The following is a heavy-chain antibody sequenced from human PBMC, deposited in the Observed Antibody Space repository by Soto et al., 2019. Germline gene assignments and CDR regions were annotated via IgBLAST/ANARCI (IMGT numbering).Heavy chain of an antibody. CDR2: IYYSGST. CDR1: GGSISSSSYY. J-gene: IGHJ5*02. Sequence: QLQLQESGPGLVKPSETLSLTCTVSGGSISSSSYYWGWIRQPPGKGLEWIGSIYYSGSTYYNPSLKSRVTISVATSKNQFSLKLSSVTAADTAVYYCAREYSSSWGNWFDPWGQGTLVTVSS. D-gene: IGHD6-13*01. V-gene: IGHV4-39*01. CDR3: AREYSSSWGNWFDP.